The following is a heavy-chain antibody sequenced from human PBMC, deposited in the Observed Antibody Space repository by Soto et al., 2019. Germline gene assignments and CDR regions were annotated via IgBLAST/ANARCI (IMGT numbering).Heavy chain of an antibody. CDR2: IYYSGST. V-gene: IGHV4-59*08. CDR3: ARRWGRSFDY. Sequence: SETLSLTCTVSGGSISSYYWSWIRQPPGKGLEWIGYIYYSGSTNYNPSLKSRVTISVDTSKNQFSLNLSSVTAADTAVYYCARRWGRSFDYWGQGTLVTVSS. J-gene: IGHJ4*02. CDR1: GGSISSYY. D-gene: IGHD2-15*01.